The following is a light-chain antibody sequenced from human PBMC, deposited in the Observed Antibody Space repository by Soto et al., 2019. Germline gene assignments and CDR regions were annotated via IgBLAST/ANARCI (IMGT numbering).Light chain of an antibody. V-gene: IGKV3-15*01. CDR2: DAS. CDR1: QSVSSY. Sequence: IVMTQSPATLSVSPGERATLSCRASQSVSSYLAWYQPKPGQAPRLLISDASTRATGIPARFSGSGSGTEFTLTISSLQSEDFAVYYCKQYHNWRPFTFGQGTRLEIK. J-gene: IGKJ5*01. CDR3: KQYHNWRPFT.